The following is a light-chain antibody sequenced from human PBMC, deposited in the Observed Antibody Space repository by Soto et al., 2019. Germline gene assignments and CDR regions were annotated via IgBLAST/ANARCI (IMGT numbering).Light chain of an antibody. Sequence: SVLTQPASESGSPGQSITISCTGTSSDVGSYNLVSWYQQHPGKAPKVMIYEVSKRPSGVSNRFSGSKSGNTASLTISGLQAEDEADYYCCSYGGSYVFGPGTKVTVL. CDR2: EVS. J-gene: IGLJ1*01. CDR1: SSDVGSYNL. V-gene: IGLV2-23*02. CDR3: CSYGGSYV.